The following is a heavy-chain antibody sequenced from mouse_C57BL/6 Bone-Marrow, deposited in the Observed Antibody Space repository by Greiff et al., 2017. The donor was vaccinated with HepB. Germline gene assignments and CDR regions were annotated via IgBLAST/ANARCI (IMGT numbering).Heavy chain of an antibody. V-gene: IGHV5-2*03. CDR3: AREGLPHYYAMDY. J-gene: IGHJ4*01. Sequence: EVMLVESGGGLVQPGESLKLSCESNEYAFPSHDMSWVRKTPEKRLELVAAINSDGGSTYYPDTMERRFIISRASTRKTLYLQMSSLRSEDAALYYCAREGLPHYYAMDYWGQGTSVTVSA. CDR1: EYAFPSHD. D-gene: IGHD3-1*01. CDR2: INSDGGST.